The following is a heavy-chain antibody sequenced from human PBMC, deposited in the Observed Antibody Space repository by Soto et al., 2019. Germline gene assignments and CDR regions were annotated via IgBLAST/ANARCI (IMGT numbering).Heavy chain of an antibody. Sequence: EVQLVESGGGLVQPGGSLRLSCAASGFTLSDHYMDWVRQAPGRGLEWVGRTRNKANGYSTEYAAAVKGRFIVSSDDSLNSRYLQMNNLKTEDTAVYYCVRTSHYGSGSWNFDFWGQGTLVTVSS. J-gene: IGHJ4*02. V-gene: IGHV3-72*01. CDR2: TRNKANGYST. CDR1: GFTLSDHY. D-gene: IGHD3-10*01. CDR3: VRTSHYGSGSWNFDF.